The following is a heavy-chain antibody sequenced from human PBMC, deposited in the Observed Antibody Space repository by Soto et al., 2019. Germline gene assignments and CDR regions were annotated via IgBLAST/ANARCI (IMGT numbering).Heavy chain of an antibody. Sequence: EVQLVESGGGLVQPGGSLRLSCAASGFTFNTYWMTWVRQAPGKGLEWVANIKQDGSEKYYVDSVMGRFTISRNNAKSSLYLQMNSLRAEDTAVYYCATSRGWRAYFDYWGQGTLVTVSS. CDR3: ATSRGWRAYFDY. V-gene: IGHV3-7*01. CDR1: GFTFNTYW. J-gene: IGHJ4*02. CDR2: IKQDGSEK. D-gene: IGHD6-19*01.